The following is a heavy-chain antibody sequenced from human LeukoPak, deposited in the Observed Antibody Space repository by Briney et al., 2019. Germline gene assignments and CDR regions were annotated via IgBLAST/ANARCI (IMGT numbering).Heavy chain of an antibody. CDR2: ISSDASIT. Sequence: GGSLRLSCAASRFTFSTYWMHRVRQDPGKGLVWVSRISSDASITSYADPVKGRFTISRDNAKNTLYLQMNSLRAEDTALYYCATSARTYIGSSLDYWGQGTLVTVSS. CDR3: ATSARTYIGSSLDY. CDR1: RFTFSTYW. V-gene: IGHV3-74*01. D-gene: IGHD2-15*01. J-gene: IGHJ4*02.